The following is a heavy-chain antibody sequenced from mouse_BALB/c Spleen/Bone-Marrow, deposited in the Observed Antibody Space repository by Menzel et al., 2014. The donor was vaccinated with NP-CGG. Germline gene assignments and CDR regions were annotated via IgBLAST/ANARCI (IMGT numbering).Heavy chain of an antibody. D-gene: IGHD2-3*01. V-gene: IGHV7-3*02. CDR1: GFTFTDYY. CDR2: IRNKANGYTT. CDR3: ARDEGLLRFTY. Sequence: EVHLVESGGGLVQPGGSLRLSCATSGFTFTDYYMSWVRQPPGKALEWLGFIRNKANGYTTEYSASVKGRFTISRDNSQSILYLQMNTLRAEDSATYYCARDEGLLRFTYGGQGTLVTVSA. J-gene: IGHJ3*01.